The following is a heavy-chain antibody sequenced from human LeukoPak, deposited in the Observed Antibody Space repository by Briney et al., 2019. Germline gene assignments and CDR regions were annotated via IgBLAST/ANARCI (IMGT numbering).Heavy chain of an antibody. CDR2: ISSSGGTT. V-gene: IGHV3-23*01. CDR3: ARDLEDSSPFGAFDM. CDR1: GFTFAGYA. J-gene: IGHJ3*02. Sequence: PGGSLRLSCAASGFTFAGYAMTWVRQAPGKGLEWVSAISSSGGTTYYADSVKGRFTISRDNSKNTLSLQMNSLRAEDTAVYYCARDLEDSSPFGAFDMWGQGTMVTVSS. D-gene: IGHD3-22*01.